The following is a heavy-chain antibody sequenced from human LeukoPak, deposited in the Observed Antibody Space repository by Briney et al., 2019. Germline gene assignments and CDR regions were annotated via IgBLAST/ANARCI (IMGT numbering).Heavy chain of an antibody. V-gene: IGHV4-59*01. Sequence: SETLSLTCTVSGGSISSYYWSWIRQLPGKGLEWIGYIYYSGSTNYNPSLRSRVTISVDTSKNQFSLKLSSVTAAHTAVYYCARSRDFDYWGQGTLVTVSS. CDR1: GGSISSYY. CDR2: IYYSGST. CDR3: ARSRDFDY. J-gene: IGHJ4*02.